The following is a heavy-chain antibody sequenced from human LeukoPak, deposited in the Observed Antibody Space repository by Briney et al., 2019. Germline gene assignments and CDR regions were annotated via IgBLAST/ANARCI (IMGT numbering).Heavy chain of an antibody. CDR1: RFTFGDYA. D-gene: IGHD1-1*01. CDR2: VLSNIYGGKT. CDR3: TPGLWTS. V-gene: IGHV3-49*04. J-gene: IGHJ5*02. Sequence: GGALRLSCTASRFTFGDYAMSWVRQAPGKGVAWVGFVLSNIYGGKTQYAASVKGRFTVSTDDSKSLAYLQTKSLKTEETAVYYCTPGLWTSWGQGTLVTVSS.